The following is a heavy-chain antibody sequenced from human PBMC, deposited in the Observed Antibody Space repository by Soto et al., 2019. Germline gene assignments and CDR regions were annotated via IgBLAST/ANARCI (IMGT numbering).Heavy chain of an antibody. CDR1: GGSISNYY. CDR2: IYYAGST. J-gene: IGHJ4*02. V-gene: IGHV4-59*01. Sequence: QVQLQESGPGLVKPSETLSLTCTVSGGSISNYYWSWIRQPPGKGLEWIGYIYYAGSTNYNPSLQSRVTISLDTSETHFSLNLSSVTAADTAMYYCARGKTVANFDFWGQGTLVTVSS. CDR3: ARGKTVANFDF. D-gene: IGHD1-1*01.